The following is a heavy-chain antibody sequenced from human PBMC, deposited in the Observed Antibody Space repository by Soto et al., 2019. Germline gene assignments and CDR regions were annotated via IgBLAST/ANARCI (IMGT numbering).Heavy chain of an antibody. CDR1: GYRFTDNY. D-gene: IGHD1-1*01. CDR3: TSGSGTSWFDS. CDR2: MNSNTGGT. Sequence: ASVKVSCKASGYRFTDNYIHWVRQAPGQGLEWMGWMNSNTGGTKYAQKFQDRVIMTRDTSISSAYMELSRLMSDDTAVYYCTSGSGTSWFDSWGQGALVTVSS. V-gene: IGHV1-2*02. J-gene: IGHJ5*01.